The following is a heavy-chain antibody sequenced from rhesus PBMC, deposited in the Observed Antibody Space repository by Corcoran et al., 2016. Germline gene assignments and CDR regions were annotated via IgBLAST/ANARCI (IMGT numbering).Heavy chain of an antibody. D-gene: IGHD4-29*01. CDR2: RSGKRGAT. Sequence: QVQLQESGPGLVKPSETLSLTCAVSGYSISSGYYWGWIRQPPGRGLEYIGYRSGKRGATYYNPPVKNRFTISKATSKKHFSLKLTSVTAVDTAVYYCARMATYGSSYYFDYWGQGVLVTVSS. J-gene: IGHJ4*01. V-gene: IGHV4-99*01. CDR3: ARMATYGSSYYFDY. CDR1: GYSISSGYY.